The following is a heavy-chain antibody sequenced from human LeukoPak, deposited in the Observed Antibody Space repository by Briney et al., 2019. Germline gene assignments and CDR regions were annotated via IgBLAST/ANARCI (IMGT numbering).Heavy chain of an antibody. V-gene: IGHV4-38-2*02. Sequence: SETLSLTCTVSGYSISSGYYWGWIRQPPGKGLEWIGSIYHSGSTYYNPSLKSRVTISVDTSKNQFSLKLSSVTAADTAVYYCARDRGYYDSSGYYYLAFDIWGQGTMVTVSS. D-gene: IGHD3-22*01. CDR3: ARDRGYYDSSGYYYLAFDI. CDR1: GYSISSGYY. CDR2: IYHSGST. J-gene: IGHJ3*02.